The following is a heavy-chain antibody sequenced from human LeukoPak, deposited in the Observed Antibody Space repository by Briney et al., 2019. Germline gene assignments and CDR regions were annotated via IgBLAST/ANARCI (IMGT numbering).Heavy chain of an antibody. CDR3: ARDLQTTYCSGGSCYGSAVY. Sequence: SGGSLRLSCAASGFTVSSNYMSWVRQAPGKGLEWVSVIYSGGSTYYADSVKGRFTISRDNSKNTLYLQMNSLRAEDTAVYYCARDLQTTYCSGGSCYGSAVYWGQGTLVTVSS. CDR2: IYSGGST. J-gene: IGHJ4*02. D-gene: IGHD2-15*01. CDR1: GFTVSSNY. V-gene: IGHV3-66*01.